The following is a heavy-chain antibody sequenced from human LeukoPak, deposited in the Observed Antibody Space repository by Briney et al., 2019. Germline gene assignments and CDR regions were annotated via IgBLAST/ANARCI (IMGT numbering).Heavy chain of an antibody. Sequence: SETLSLTCTVSGGSISSSYDWGWIRQPPGKGLEWIGEVNLKGSTNYNPSLKSGVGISVDKSENPISLKLTSVTAADTAVYYCAREGGPYRPLDYSGQGTLVTVAS. CDR1: GGSISSSYD. V-gene: IGHV4-4*02. J-gene: IGHJ4*02. CDR2: VNLKGST. CDR3: AREGGPYRPLDY.